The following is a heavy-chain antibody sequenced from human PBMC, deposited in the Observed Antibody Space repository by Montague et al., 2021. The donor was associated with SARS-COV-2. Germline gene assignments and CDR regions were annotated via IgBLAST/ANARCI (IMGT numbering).Heavy chain of an antibody. CDR3: ARDMYYDILTGYYAY. V-gene: IGHV3-21*01. D-gene: IGHD3-9*01. CDR1: GFTFSSYS. CDR2: ISSSSSYI. Sequence: CAASGFTFSSYSMNWVRQAPGKGLEWVSSISSSSSYIYYADSVKGRFTISRDNAKNSLYLQMNSLKAEDTAVYYCARDMYYDILTGYYAYWGQGALVTVSS. J-gene: IGHJ4*02.